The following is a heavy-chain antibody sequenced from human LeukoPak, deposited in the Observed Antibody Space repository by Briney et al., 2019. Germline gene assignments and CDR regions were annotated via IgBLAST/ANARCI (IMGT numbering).Heavy chain of an antibody. CDR2: ISSSSSYI. CDR3: ARVYKSGMTYYYYGMDV. J-gene: IGHJ6*02. V-gene: IGHV3-21*01. CDR1: GFTFSSYS. Sequence: GGSLRLSCAASGFTFSSYSMNWVRQAPGKGLEWVSSISSSSSYIYYADSVKGRFTISRDNAKNSLYLQMNSLRAEDTAVYYCARVYKSGMTYYYYGMDVWGQGTTVTVSS. D-gene: IGHD1-1*01.